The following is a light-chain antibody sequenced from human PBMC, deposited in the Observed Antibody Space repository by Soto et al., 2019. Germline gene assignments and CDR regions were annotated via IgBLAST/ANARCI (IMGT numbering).Light chain of an antibody. CDR2: DVT. V-gene: IGLV2-11*01. Sequence: QSVLAQPRSVSGSPGQSVTISCTGTNSDVGTYNYVSWYQQHPGKAPKLIIYDVTKRPSGVPDRFSGSKSGNTASLIISGLQAADEAGYYCCCCSYAGSSSFRVLFGGGTQLTVL. J-gene: IGLJ2*01. CDR3: CSYAGSSSFRVL. CDR1: NSDVGTYNY.